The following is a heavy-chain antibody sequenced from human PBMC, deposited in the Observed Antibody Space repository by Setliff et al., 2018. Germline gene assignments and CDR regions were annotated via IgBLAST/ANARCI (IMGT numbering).Heavy chain of an antibody. CDR2: IVPVFGTR. CDR1: GGTFSTYA. J-gene: IGHJ3*02. CDR3: ARFNFYYDSSGYYFYDAFDI. Sequence: SVKVSCKASGGTFSTYAVNWVRQAPGQGLEWMGGIVPVFGTRNYAQKSQGRVTFTADDSATTTYMELSSLTSEDTAVYYCARFNFYYDSSGYYFYDAFDIWGQGTMVTVSS. D-gene: IGHD3-22*01. V-gene: IGHV1-69*13.